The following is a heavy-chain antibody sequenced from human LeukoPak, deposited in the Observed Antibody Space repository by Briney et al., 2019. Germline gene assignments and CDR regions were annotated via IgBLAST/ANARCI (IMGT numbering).Heavy chain of an antibody. CDR3: AKDSGPRCSGGSCYPNSYYYGMDV. V-gene: IGHV3-30*18. CDR2: ISYDGSNK. Sequence: GGSLRLSCAASGFTFSSYGMHWVRQAPGKGLEWVAVISYDGSNKYYADSVKGRFTISGDNSKNTLYLQMNSLRAVDTAVYYCAKDSGPRCSGGSCYPNSYYYGMDVWGQGTTVTVSS. J-gene: IGHJ6*02. D-gene: IGHD2-15*01. CDR1: GFTFSSYG.